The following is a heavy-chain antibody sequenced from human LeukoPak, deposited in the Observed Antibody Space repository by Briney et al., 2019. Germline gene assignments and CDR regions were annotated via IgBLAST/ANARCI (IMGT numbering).Heavy chain of an antibody. CDR3: ARGTKSYDFWSGLGPDAFDI. CDR1: GFTFSSYW. CDR2: IKQDGSEK. J-gene: IGHJ3*02. Sequence: GGSLRLSCAASGFTFSSYWMSWVRQAPGKGLEWVANIKQDGSEKYYVDSVKGRFTISRDNAKNSLYLQMNSLRAEDTAVYYCARGTKSYDFWSGLGPDAFDIWGQGTMVTVSS. D-gene: IGHD3-3*01. V-gene: IGHV3-7*01.